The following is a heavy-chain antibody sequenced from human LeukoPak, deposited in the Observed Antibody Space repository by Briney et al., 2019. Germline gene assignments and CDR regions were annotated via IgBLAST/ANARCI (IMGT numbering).Heavy chain of an antibody. CDR3: ARYCSGGSCYSYRHDAFDI. J-gene: IGHJ3*02. CDR2: ISGSGGST. CDR1: GFTFSSYA. Sequence: PGGSLRLSCAASGFTFSSYAMSWVRQAPGNGLEWVSAISGSGGSTYYADSVKGRFTISRDNSKNTLYLQMNSLRAEDTAVYYCARYCSGGSCYSYRHDAFDIWGQGTMVTVSS. D-gene: IGHD2-15*01. V-gene: IGHV3-23*01.